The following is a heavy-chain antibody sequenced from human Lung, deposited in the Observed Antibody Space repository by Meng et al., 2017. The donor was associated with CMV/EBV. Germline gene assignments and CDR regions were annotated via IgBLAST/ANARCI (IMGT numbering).Heavy chain of an antibody. CDR2: ISSSGSTI. Sequence: GESLKISCAASGFTFSSYEMNWVRQAPGKGLEWVSYISSSGSTIYYADSVKGRFTISRDNAKNSLYLQMNSLRAEDTAIYYCSRDHSHFSSTSCYLGGFDPXGQGXLVTVSS. CDR3: SRDHSHFSSTSCYLGGFDP. D-gene: IGHD2-2*01. J-gene: IGHJ5*02. CDR1: GFTFSSYE. V-gene: IGHV3-48*03.